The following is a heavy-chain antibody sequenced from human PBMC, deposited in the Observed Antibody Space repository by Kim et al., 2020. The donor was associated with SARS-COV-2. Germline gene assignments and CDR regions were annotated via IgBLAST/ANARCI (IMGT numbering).Heavy chain of an antibody. J-gene: IGHJ4*02. V-gene: IGHV4-39*01. Sequence: SETLSLTCTVSGGSISSSSYYWGWIRQPPGKGLEWIGSIYYSGSTYYNPSLKSRVTISVDTSKNQFSLKLSSVTAADTAVYYCAGKDDSSSWGLWGQGTLVTVSS. CDR3: AGKDDSSSWGL. CDR1: GGSISSSSYY. CDR2: IYYSGST. D-gene: IGHD6-13*01.